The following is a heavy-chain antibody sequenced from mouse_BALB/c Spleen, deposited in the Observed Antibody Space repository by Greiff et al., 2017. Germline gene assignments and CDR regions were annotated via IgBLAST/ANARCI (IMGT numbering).Heavy chain of an antibody. CDR2: ISNGGGST. CDR1: GFTFSSYT. CDR3: AVDGMDY. V-gene: IGHV5-12-2*01. J-gene: IGHJ4*01. Sequence: DVHLVESGGGLVQPGGSLKLSCAASGFTFSSYTMSWVRQTPEKRLEWVAYISNGGGSTYYPDTVKGRFTISRDNAKNTLYLQMSSLKSEDTAMYYCAVDGMDYWGQGTSVTVSS.